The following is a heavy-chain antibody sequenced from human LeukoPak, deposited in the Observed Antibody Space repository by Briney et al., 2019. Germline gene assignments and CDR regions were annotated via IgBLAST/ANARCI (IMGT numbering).Heavy chain of an antibody. CDR3: TRDAALVPGKNF. CDR2: ISYSGSTL. J-gene: IGHJ4*02. CDR1: GFTFSDYY. V-gene: IGHV3-11*04. Sequence: GGSLRLFCAASGFTFSDYYMSWIRQAPGKGLEWVSYISYSGSTLYYADSVKGRFTMSRDNAKNSVYLQMNSLRAEDTAFYYCTRDAALVPGKNFWGQGTLVTVSS. D-gene: IGHD6-19*01.